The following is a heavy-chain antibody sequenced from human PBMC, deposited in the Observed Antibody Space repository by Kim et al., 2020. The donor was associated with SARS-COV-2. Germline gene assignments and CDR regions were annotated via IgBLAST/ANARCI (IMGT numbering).Heavy chain of an antibody. CDR2: LTPIFGTR. J-gene: IGHJ5*02. CDR3: ARGLNKVATYNWFDP. D-gene: IGHD5-12*01. CDR1: GGTFSNYT. Sequence: SVKVSCKASGGTFSNYTISWVRQAPGQGLEWLGGLTPIFGTRNYAQKFQGRVTITADESTSTAYMELSSLRSEDTAVYYCARGLNKVATYNWFDPWGQGTLVTVSS. V-gene: IGHV1-69*13.